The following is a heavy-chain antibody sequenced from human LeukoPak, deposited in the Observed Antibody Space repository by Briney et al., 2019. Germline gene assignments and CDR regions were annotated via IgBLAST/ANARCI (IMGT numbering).Heavy chain of an antibody. CDR3: ATRYGHDYGDSRIGY. CDR2: ISGSGGST. D-gene: IGHD4-17*01. V-gene: IGHV3-23*01. J-gene: IGHJ4*02. CDR1: GFTFSSYA. Sequence: GGSLRLSCAASGFTFSSYAMSWVRQAPGKGLEWVSAISGSGGSTYYADSVKGRFTISRDNSKNTLYLQMNSLRAEDTAVYYCATRYGHDYGDSRIGYWGQGTLVTVSS.